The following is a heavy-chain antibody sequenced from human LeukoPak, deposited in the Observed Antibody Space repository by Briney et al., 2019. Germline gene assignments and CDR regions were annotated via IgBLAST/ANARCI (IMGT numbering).Heavy chain of an antibody. J-gene: IGHJ4*02. CDR3: ARVTYGSGTYGAFDY. D-gene: IGHD3-10*01. CDR2: TYSNGRT. V-gene: IGHV3-53*01. Sequence: GGSLRLSCAASGFTVSSNYMSWVRQAPGKGLEWVSVTYSNGRTYYADSVKGRFTISRDNSKNTLYLQMNSLRAEDTAVYYCARVTYGSGTYGAFDYWGQGTLVTVSS. CDR1: GFTVSSNY.